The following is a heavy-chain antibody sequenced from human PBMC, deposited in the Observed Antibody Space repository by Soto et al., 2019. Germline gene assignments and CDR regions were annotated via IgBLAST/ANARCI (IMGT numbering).Heavy chain of an antibody. CDR3: AKIVGATRRFDS. CDR1: GYTFTDFW. D-gene: IGHD1-26*01. J-gene: IGHJ4*02. CDR2: IFPGDSDT. V-gene: IGHV5-51*01. Sequence: GESLKISCKSSGYTFTDFWIGWVRQMPGKGLEWMGIIFPGDSDTRYSPSFQGQVTISADKSISTAYLQWSSLKASDAAMYYCAKIVGATRRFDSWGQGTLVTVSS.